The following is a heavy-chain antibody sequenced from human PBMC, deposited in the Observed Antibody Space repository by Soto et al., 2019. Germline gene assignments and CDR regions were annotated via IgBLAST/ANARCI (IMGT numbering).Heavy chain of an antibody. Sequence: EVQLVESGGGLVQPGGSLRLSCAASGFTFSSYDMNWVRQAPGKGLEWVSYISSSSSTIYYADYVKGRLTISRDNAKNLLFLQMNSLRDEDTAVYYCARGAAYYTSGIQLNWSDPWGQGTLVTVSS. CDR3: ARGAAYYTSGIQLNWSDP. V-gene: IGHV3-48*02. CDR2: ISSSSSTI. CDR1: GFTFSSYD. J-gene: IGHJ5*02. D-gene: IGHD3-22*01.